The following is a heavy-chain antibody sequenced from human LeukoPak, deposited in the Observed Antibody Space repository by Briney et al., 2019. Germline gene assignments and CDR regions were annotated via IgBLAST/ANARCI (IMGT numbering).Heavy chain of an antibody. V-gene: IGHV3-30*02. CDR3: AREGGTVEIGEFDY. CDR1: GFTFSFGAYG. CDR2: IQYDDSKK. J-gene: IGHJ4*02. D-gene: IGHD1-7*01. Sequence: GGSLRLSCAASGFTFSFGAYGIHWGRQAPGEGLEWEAFIQYDDSKKSYADSVNGRSTTSRDNSNRTVYLQMNSLRVEDTAVYYCAREGGTVEIGEFDYWGLGTLVTVSS.